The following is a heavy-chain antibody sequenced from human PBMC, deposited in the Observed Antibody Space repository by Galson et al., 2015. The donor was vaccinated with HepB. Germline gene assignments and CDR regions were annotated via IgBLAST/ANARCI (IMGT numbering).Heavy chain of an antibody. J-gene: IGHJ4*02. V-gene: IGHV3-7*01. CDR1: GFTFSSYW. CDR2: IGQDGDEI. CDR3: TRAHNRNYDN. D-gene: IGHD1-7*01. Sequence: SLRLSCAASGFTFSSYWMSWVRQAPGKGPEWVASIGQDGDEIHSVDSLKGRFTISRDNAKNSLYLQMNSLRVEDTAVYYCTRAHNRNYDNWGQGTLVTVSS.